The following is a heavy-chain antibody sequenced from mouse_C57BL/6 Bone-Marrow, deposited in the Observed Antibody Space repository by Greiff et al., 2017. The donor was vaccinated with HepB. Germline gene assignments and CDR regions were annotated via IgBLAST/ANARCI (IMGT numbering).Heavy chain of an antibody. J-gene: IGHJ1*03. CDR2: IYPGSGST. V-gene: IGHV1-55*01. CDR1: GYTFTSYW. Sequence: QVQLQQPGAEFVKPGASVKMSCKASGYTFTSYWITWVKQRPGQGLEWIGDIYPGSGSTNYNEKFKSKATLTVDTSSSTAYMQLSSLTSEDSAVYYCARWVYYGSSYWYFDVWGTGTTVTVSS. CDR3: ARWVYYGSSYWYFDV. D-gene: IGHD1-1*01.